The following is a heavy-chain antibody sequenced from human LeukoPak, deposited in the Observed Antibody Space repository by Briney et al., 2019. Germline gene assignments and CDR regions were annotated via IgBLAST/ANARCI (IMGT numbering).Heavy chain of an antibody. CDR3: ARARIAAAGTVIVDY. Sequence: PSETLSLTCTVSGGSISSSSYYWGWIRQPPGKGPEWIGSIYYSGSTYYNPSLKSRVTISVDTSKNQFSLKLSSVTAADTAVYYCARARIAAAGTVIVDYWGQGTLVTASS. J-gene: IGHJ4*02. CDR2: IYYSGST. CDR1: GGSISSSSYY. V-gene: IGHV4-39*07. D-gene: IGHD6-13*01.